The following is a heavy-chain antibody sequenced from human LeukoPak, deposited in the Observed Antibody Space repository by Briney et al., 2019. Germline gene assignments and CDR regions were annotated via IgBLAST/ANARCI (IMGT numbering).Heavy chain of an antibody. D-gene: IGHD2-15*01. CDR2: INQDGREK. J-gene: IGHJ4*02. CDR1: GFTLSNYW. CDR3: ARGSSVVALD. V-gene: IGHV3-7*02. Sequence: GGSLRLSCAASGFTLSNYWMSWARQAPGKGLEWVANINQDGREKYYVDSVKGRFTISRDNAKNSLFLQMNSLRAEDTAVYYCARGSSVVALDWGQGTLVTVSS.